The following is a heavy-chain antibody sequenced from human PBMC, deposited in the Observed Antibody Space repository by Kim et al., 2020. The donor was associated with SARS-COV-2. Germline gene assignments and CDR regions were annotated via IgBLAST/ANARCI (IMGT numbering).Heavy chain of an antibody. CDR3: ARSTSYSGSYDYYFDY. J-gene: IGHJ4*02. Sequence: SLKSRVTISVDTSKNQCSLKLSSVTAADTAVYYCARSTSYSGSYDYYFDYWGQGTLVTVSS. V-gene: IGHV4-39*01. D-gene: IGHD1-26*01.